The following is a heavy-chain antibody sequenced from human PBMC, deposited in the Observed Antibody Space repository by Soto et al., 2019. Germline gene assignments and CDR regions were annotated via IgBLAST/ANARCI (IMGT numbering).Heavy chain of an antibody. Sequence: GASVKVSCKASGFTFTSSAMQWVRQARGQRLERKGWIVVGSGNTNYAQKFQERVTITRDMSTSTAYMELSSLRSEDTAVYYCAAAVNYDFWSGLYYYYYMDVWGKGTTVTVSS. CDR2: IVVGSGNT. J-gene: IGHJ6*03. V-gene: IGHV1-58*02. D-gene: IGHD3-3*01. CDR1: GFTFTSSA. CDR3: AAAVNYDFWSGLYYYYYMDV.